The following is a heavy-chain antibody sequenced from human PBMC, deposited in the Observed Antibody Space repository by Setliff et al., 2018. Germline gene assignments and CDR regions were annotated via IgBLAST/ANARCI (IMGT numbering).Heavy chain of an antibody. Sequence: SETLSLTCTVSSGSFSSYSWTWIRQPAGKGLEWIGRIHNSGSTNYNSYLKSRVIISIDNSKTQMNQLRPEDTAVYYCAKPPNPGVVAVGMDYWGQGTLVTVSS. CDR2: IHNSGST. J-gene: IGHJ4*02. V-gene: IGHV4-4*07. CDR1: SGSFSSYS. D-gene: IGHD1-1*01. CDR3: AKPPNPGVVAVGMDY.